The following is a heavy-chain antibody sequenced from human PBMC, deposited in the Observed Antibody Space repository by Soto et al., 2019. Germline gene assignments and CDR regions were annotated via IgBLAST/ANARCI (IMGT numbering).Heavy chain of an antibody. D-gene: IGHD5-12*01. CDR1: GGSISSYY. V-gene: IGHV4-59*01. CDR2: IYYSGST. Sequence: SETLSLTCTVSGGSISSYYWSWIRQPPGKGLEWIGHIYYSGSTNYNPSLKSRVTISVDTSKNQFSLKLSSVTAADTAVYYCARDRIGRDGYRNFDYWGQGTLVTVSS. J-gene: IGHJ4*02. CDR3: ARDRIGRDGYRNFDY.